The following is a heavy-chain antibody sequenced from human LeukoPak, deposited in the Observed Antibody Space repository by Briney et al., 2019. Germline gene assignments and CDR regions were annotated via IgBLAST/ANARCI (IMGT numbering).Heavy chain of an antibody. J-gene: IGHJ6*03. V-gene: IGHV5-51*01. Sequence: GASLKISFKGSGSRFTSYWIGWVRQMPGKGLEWMGIIYPGDSDTRYSPSFQGQVTISADKSISTAYLQWSSLKASDTAMYYCARRRRDSSYYYYYMDVWGKGTTVTVSS. D-gene: IGHD6-13*01. CDR2: IYPGDSDT. CDR3: ARRRRDSSYYYYYMDV. CDR1: GSRFTSYW.